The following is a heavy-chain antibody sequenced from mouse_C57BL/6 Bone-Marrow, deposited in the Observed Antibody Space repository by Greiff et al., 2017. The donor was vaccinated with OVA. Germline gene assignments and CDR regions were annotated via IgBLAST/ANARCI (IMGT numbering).Heavy chain of an antibody. CDR2: IHPNSGST. V-gene: IGHV1-64*01. CDR3: ARKRRRNYGSSHWYFDV. J-gene: IGHJ1*03. D-gene: IGHD1-1*01. Sequence: QVQLQQPGAELVKPGASVKLSCKASGYTFTSYWMHWVKQRPGQGLEWIGMIHPNSGSTNYNEKFKSKATLTVDKSSSTAYMQLSSLTSEDSAVYYCARKRRRNYGSSHWYFDVWGTGTTVTVSS. CDR1: GYTFTSYW.